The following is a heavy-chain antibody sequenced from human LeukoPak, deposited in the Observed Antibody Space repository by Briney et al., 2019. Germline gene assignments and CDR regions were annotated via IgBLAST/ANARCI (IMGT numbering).Heavy chain of an antibody. Sequence: ASVKVSCEASGYTFTSYDINWVRQATGQGLEWMGWMNPNSGNTGYAQKFQGRVTMTRNISISTAYMELSSLRSEDTAVYYCARGGQLRYFDWLLPNNWFDPWGQGTLVTVSS. V-gene: IGHV1-8*01. D-gene: IGHD3-9*01. J-gene: IGHJ5*02. CDR3: ARGGQLRYFDWLLPNNWFDP. CDR1: GYTFTSYD. CDR2: MNPNSGNT.